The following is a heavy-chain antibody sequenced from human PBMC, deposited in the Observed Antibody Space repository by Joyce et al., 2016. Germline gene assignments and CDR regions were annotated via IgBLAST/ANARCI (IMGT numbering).Heavy chain of an antibody. CDR1: GFAFSTYT. CDR3: GRVDPTEQPIDY. CDR2: ISDNSRFI. V-gene: IGHV3-21*01. D-gene: IGHD6-13*01. Sequence: EVQLVESGGGLVKPGGSLRLSFAASGFAFSTYTMSWVRQAPGKGLEWVSSISDNSRFIYYADSLKGRFTISRDNAKNSLYLQMNSLRAEDTAVYYCGRVDPTEQPIDYWGQGSLVTVSS. J-gene: IGHJ4*02.